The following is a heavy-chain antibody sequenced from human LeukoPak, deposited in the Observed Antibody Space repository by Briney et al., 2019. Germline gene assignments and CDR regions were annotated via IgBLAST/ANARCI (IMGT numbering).Heavy chain of an antibody. D-gene: IGHD3-22*01. Sequence: ASVKVSCKASGYTFTGYYMHWVRQAPGQGLEWMGWINPNSGGTNYPQKFQGRVTLTRDTSISTAYMELSRLKSDDTAVYYCAREAAYYDSSGYYFKGAFDIWGQGTMVTVSS. CDR3: AREAAYYDSSGYYFKGAFDI. CDR2: INPNSGGT. J-gene: IGHJ3*02. CDR1: GYTFTGYY. V-gene: IGHV1-2*02.